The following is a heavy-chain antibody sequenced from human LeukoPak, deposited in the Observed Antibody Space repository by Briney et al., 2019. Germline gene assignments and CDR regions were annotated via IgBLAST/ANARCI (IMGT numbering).Heavy chain of an antibody. CDR3: ARSGWYQQFDY. Sequence: GGSLRLSCAASGFTLSSYWMSWVRQAPGKGLEWVANIKQDGSEKYYVDSVKGRFTISRDNAKNSLYLQMNSLRAEDTAVYYCARSGWYQQFDYWGQGTLVTVSS. CDR1: GFTLSSYW. J-gene: IGHJ4*02. V-gene: IGHV3-7*01. D-gene: IGHD6-19*01. CDR2: IKQDGSEK.